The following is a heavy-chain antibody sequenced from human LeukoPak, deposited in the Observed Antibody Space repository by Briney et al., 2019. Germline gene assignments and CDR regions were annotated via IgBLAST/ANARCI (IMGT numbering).Heavy chain of an antibody. CDR3: ARRVAVVRRDAFDI. J-gene: IGHJ3*02. V-gene: IGHV1-18*01. CDR1: GYTFTSYG. CDR2: ISSYNGNT. Sequence: GASVKVSCKASGYTFTSYGISWVRQAPGQGLEWMGWISSYNGNTNYAQKLQGRVTMSTDTSTGTANMELRSLRSDDTAVYYCARRVAVVRRDAFDIWGQGTMVTVSS. D-gene: IGHD3-22*01.